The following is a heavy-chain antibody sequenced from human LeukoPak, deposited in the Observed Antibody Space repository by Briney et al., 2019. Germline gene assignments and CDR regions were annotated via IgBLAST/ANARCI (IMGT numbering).Heavy chain of an antibody. CDR3: ARSARLSSSFSSLDY. V-gene: IGHV6-1*01. Sequence: PSQTLSLTCAISGDSVSSNSAAWNGIRQSPSRGLEWLGRTYYRSKWYNDYAVSVKSRITINPDTSKNQFSLQLNSVTPEDTVVYYCARSARLSSSFSSLDYWGQGTLVTVSS. CDR2: TYYRSKWYN. J-gene: IGHJ4*02. CDR1: GDSVSSNSAA. D-gene: IGHD6-13*01.